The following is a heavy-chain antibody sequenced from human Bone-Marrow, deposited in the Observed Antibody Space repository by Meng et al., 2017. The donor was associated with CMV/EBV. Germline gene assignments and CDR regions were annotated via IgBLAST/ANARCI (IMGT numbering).Heavy chain of an antibody. CDR1: GYTLTELS. CDR2: INPNSGGT. D-gene: IGHD3-22*01. V-gene: IGHV1-2*02. CDR3: ARGYYYDSSGYPDLDY. Sequence: ASVKVSCKVSGYTLTELSMHWVRQAPGKGLEWMGWINPNSGGTNYAQKFQGRVTMTRDTSISTAYMELSRLRSDDTAVYYCARGYYYDSSGYPDLDYWGQGNLVTVSS. J-gene: IGHJ4*02.